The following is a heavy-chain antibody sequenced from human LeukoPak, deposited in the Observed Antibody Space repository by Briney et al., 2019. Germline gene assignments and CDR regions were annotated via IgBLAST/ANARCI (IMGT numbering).Heavy chain of an antibody. CDR3: ARDWRDSSGKFPNDAFDI. Sequence: PGGSVRLTCAACGFTFSSYAMQWVGQAPGKGLEWVAVISYDGRNKYYADSVKGWFTLFRDNFKKTLFLEVNILRAGDTAVYYCARDWRDSSGKFPNDAFDIWGQGTMVTVPS. J-gene: IGHJ3*02. V-gene: IGHV3-30*04. CDR1: GFTFSSYA. D-gene: IGHD3-22*01. CDR2: ISYDGRNK.